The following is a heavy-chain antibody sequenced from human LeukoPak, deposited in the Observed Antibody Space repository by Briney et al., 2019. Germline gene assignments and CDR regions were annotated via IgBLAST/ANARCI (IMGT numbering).Heavy chain of an antibody. J-gene: IGHJ4*02. V-gene: IGHV3-7*01. CDR2: INQDGSQK. CDR1: GLTFSRYW. CDR3: VTGDHGDY. Sequence: GGSLRLSCGASGLTFSRYWMSWVRQAPGKGLEWVANINQDGSQKNYVDSVKGRFAISRDNAKNSLYLQVNSLRAEDTAVYYCVTGDHGDYWGQGTLVTVSS. D-gene: IGHD2-21*01.